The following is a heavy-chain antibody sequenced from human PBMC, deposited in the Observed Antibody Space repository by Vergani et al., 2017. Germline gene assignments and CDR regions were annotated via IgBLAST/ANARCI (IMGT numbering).Heavy chain of an antibody. CDR1: GGSISSYY. D-gene: IGHD4-23*01. V-gene: IGHV4-4*07. CDR2: FYTSGST. CDR3: ARGLIYGGNSGWFDP. Sequence: QVQLQESGPGLVKPSETLSLTCTVSGGSISSYYWSLIRPPAGKGLEWIGRFYTSGSTNYNPSLKSRVTMSVDTSKNQFSLKLSAVTAADTAVYYCARGLIYGGNSGWFDPWGQGTLVTVSS. J-gene: IGHJ5*02.